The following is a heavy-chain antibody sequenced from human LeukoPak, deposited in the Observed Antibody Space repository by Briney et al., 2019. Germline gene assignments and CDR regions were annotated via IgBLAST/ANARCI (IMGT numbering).Heavy chain of an antibody. V-gene: IGHV4-34*01. CDR1: GGTFRGYY. J-gene: IGHJ5*02. CDR2: IDHSGST. Sequence: SETLSLTCAVSGGTFRGYYWSWICLPPGKGLAWIGEIDHSGSTNYNPSLESRVTLSVDTSKHQVSLNLNSVTAADSAVYYCARGLRFHFRSGNWFELWGQATLLTVPS. CDR3: ARGLRFHFRSGNWFEL. D-gene: IGHD3-10*01.